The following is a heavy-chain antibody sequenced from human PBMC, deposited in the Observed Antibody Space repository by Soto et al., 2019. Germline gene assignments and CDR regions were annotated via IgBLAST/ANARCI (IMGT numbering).Heavy chain of an antibody. V-gene: IGHV3-30-3*01. CDR1: GFTFSSYA. D-gene: IGHD3-9*01. J-gene: IGHJ6*02. CDR3: ARGMRLVKSYYYYGMDV. CDR2: ISYDGSNK. Sequence: GGSLRLSCAASGFTFSSYAMHWVRQAPGKGLEWVAVISYDGSNKYYADSVKGRFTISRDNSKNTLYLQMNSLRAEDTAVYYCARGMRLVKSYYYYGMDVWGQGTTVTVSS.